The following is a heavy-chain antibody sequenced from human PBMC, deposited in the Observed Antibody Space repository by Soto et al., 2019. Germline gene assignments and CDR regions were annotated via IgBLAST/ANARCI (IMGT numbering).Heavy chain of an antibody. CDR2: IYYIGST. D-gene: IGHD1-1*01. V-gene: IGHV4-31*03. CDR3: ARDRGGGYGAFDI. J-gene: IGHJ3*02. Sequence: QLLESGPGLVKPSQTLSLTCTVSVGSISSGAYYWSWIRQHPGKGLEWIGYIYYIGSTWYNPSLKSRVTISLDTSKNQFSLELSSVTAADTAVYYCARDRGGGYGAFDIWGQGTMVTVSS. CDR1: VGSISSGAYY.